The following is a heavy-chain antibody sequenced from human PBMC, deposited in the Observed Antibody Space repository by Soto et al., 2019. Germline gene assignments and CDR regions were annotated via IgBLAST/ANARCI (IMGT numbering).Heavy chain of an antibody. CDR2: MNAKSGDT. D-gene: IGHD3-16*01. CDR3: ARGNPFNYAGFDV. Sequence: QAHLEQSGAEVKRPGASVKVSCKASGYTFSEFDINWLRQASGQGPEWMGWMNAKSGDTFFAQRFQGKFTMTWDNSLSTAYMEVGSLTSDDTAMYYCARGNPFNYAGFDVWGQGTTVAVSS. V-gene: IGHV1-8*01. J-gene: IGHJ6*02. CDR1: GYTFSEFD.